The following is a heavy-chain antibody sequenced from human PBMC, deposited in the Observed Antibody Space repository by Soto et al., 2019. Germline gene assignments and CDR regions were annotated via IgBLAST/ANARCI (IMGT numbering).Heavy chain of an antibody. D-gene: IGHD3-3*01. Sequence: SETLSLTCAVSGYSISSGYYWGWIRQPPGKGLEWIGSIYHSGSTYYNPSLKSRVTISVDTSKNQFSLKLSSVTAADTAVYYCARDWSKDFWSGYDSKGWFDPWGQGTLVTVSS. J-gene: IGHJ5*02. CDR2: IYHSGST. V-gene: IGHV4-38-2*02. CDR3: ARDWSKDFWSGYDSKGWFDP. CDR1: GYSISSGYY.